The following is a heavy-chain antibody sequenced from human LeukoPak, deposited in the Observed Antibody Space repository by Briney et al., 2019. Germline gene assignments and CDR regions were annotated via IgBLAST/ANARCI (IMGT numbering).Heavy chain of an antibody. CDR1: GYTFTSYY. V-gene: IGHV1-46*01. CDR3: AREGGDIVVVVAATYDAFDI. D-gene: IGHD2-15*01. J-gene: IGHJ3*02. CDR2: INPSGGST. Sequence: ASVKVSCKASGYTFTSYYMHWVRQAPGQGLEWMGIINPSGGSTSYAQKFQGRVAMTRDTSTSTVYMELSSLRSEDTAVYYCAREGGDIVVVVAATYDAFDIWGQGTMVTVSS.